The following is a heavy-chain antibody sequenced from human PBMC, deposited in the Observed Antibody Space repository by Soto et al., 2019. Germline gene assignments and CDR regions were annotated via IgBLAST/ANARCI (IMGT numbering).Heavy chain of an antibody. CDR3: ARDPLSGSYYRGAVDI. CDR2: IYTSGSI. V-gene: IGHV4-4*07. J-gene: IGHJ3*02. Sequence: QVQLQESGPGLAKPSETLSLTCTASGGSISSYYWSWIRQPAGKGLECIGRIYTSGSINYNPSLKSRVTMSVDTSKNQFSLKLSSETAADTAVYYCARDPLSGSYYRGAVDIWGQGTMVTVSS. D-gene: IGHD1-26*01. CDR1: GGSISSYY.